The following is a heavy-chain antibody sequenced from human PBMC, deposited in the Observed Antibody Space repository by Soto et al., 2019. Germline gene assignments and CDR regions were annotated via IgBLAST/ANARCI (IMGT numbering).Heavy chain of an antibody. CDR1: GFTFSSYG. CDR2: IWYDGSNK. Sequence: QVQLVESGGGVVQPGRSLRLSCAASGFTFSSYGMHWVRQAPGKGLEWVAVIWYDGSNKYYADSVKGRFTISRDNSKNTLYLQMNSLRAEDTAVYYCASATVTWCAFDIWGQGTMVTVSS. V-gene: IGHV3-33*01. D-gene: IGHD4-17*01. J-gene: IGHJ3*02. CDR3: ASATVTWCAFDI.